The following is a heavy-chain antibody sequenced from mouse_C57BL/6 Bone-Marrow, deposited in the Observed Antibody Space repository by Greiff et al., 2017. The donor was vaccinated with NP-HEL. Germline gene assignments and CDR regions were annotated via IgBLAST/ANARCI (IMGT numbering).Heavy chain of an antibody. CDR1: GYSITSGYD. V-gene: IGHV3-1*01. Sequence: DVMLVESGPGMVKPSQSLSLTCTVTGYSITSGYDWHWIRHFPGNKLEWMGYISYSGSTNYNPSLKSRISITHDTSKNHFFLKLNSVTTEDTATYYCASYYYGSHYAMDYWGQGTSVTVSS. D-gene: IGHD1-1*01. J-gene: IGHJ4*01. CDR3: ASYYYGSHYAMDY. CDR2: ISYSGST.